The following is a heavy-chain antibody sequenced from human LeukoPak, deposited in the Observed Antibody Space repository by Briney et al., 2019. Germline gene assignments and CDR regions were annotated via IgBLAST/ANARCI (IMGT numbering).Heavy chain of an antibody. V-gene: IGHV1-69*04. Sequence: SVKVSCKASGGAFSSYAISWVRQAPGQGLEWMGRIIPILGIANYAQKFQGRVTITADKSTSTAYMELSSLRSEDTAVYYCARGDCSSTSCYYFDYWGQGTLVTVSS. D-gene: IGHD2-2*01. CDR2: IIPILGIA. J-gene: IGHJ4*02. CDR1: GGAFSSYA. CDR3: ARGDCSSTSCYYFDY.